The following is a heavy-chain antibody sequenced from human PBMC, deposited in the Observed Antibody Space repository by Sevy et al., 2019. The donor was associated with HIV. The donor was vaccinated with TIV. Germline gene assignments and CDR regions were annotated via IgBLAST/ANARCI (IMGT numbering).Heavy chain of an antibody. CDR1: GYSFTSYW. D-gene: IGHD6-13*01. CDR2: IYPGDSDT. CDR3: ARHGQGYSSSWSTYYYYGMDV. J-gene: IGHJ6*02. V-gene: IGHV5-51*01. Sequence: GESLKISCKGSGYSFTSYWIGWVRQMPGKGLEWMGIIYPGDSDTRYSPSFQGQVTISADKSISTAYLQWSSLNASDTAMYYCARHGQGYSSSWSTYYYYGMDVWGQGTTVTVSS.